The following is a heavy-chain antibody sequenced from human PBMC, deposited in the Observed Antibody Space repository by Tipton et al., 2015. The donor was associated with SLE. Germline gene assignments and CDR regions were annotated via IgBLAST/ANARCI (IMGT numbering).Heavy chain of an antibody. CDR3: ARDGDYYDSSGYGDY. D-gene: IGHD3-22*01. V-gene: IGHV3-21*03. J-gene: IGHJ4*02. Sequence: SLRLSCAASGFTFSSYSMNWVRQAPGKGLEWVSSISSSSSYIYYADSVKGRFTTSRDNAKNSLYLQMNSLRAEDTAVYYCARDGDYYDSSGYGDYWGQGTLVTVSS. CDR2: ISSSSSYI. CDR1: GFTFSSYS.